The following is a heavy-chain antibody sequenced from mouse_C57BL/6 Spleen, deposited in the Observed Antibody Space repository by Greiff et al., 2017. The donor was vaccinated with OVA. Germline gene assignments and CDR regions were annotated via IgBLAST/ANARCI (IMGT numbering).Heavy chain of an antibody. V-gene: IGHV1-22*01. CDR3: ARDGSLGAMDY. CDR2: INPNNGGT. J-gene: IGHJ4*01. Sequence: VQLQQSGPELVKPGASVKMSCKASGYTFTDYNMHWVKQSHGKSLEWLGYINPNNGGTSYNQKFKSKATLTVNKSSSTADMELRSLTSEDSAVYYCARDGSLGAMDYWGQGTSVTVSS. D-gene: IGHD1-1*01. CDR1: GYTFTDYN.